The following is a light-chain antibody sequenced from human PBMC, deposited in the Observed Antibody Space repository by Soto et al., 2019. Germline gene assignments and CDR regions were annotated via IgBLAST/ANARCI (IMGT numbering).Light chain of an antibody. V-gene: IGKV1-8*01. J-gene: IGKJ1*01. CDR1: QGITSY. Sequence: AIRMTQSPSSLSASTGDRVTITCRARQGITSYLAWYQQKPGKAPKLLIYAASTLQSGVPSRFSGSGSGTYFNLNISGHQSEDFATYYCQQYYSYPWTFGQGNKVEIK. CDR3: QQYYSYPWT. CDR2: AAS.